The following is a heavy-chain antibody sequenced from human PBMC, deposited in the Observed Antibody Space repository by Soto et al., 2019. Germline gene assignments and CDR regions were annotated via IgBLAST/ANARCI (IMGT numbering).Heavy chain of an antibody. J-gene: IGHJ4*02. V-gene: IGHV1-3*01. CDR1: GYTFTSYA. CDR2: INAGNGNT. CDR3: ASSYSSSWYYFDY. D-gene: IGHD6-13*01. Sequence: QVQLVQSGAEVKKPGASVKVSCKASGYTFTSYAMHWVRQAPGQRLEWMGWINAGNGNTKYSQKFQGRVTITRDTSASTAYMELSSLRSADTAVYYCASSYSSSWYYFDYWGQGTLVTVSS.